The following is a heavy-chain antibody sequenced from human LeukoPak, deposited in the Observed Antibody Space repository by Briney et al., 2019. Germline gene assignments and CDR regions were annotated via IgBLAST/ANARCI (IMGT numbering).Heavy chain of an antibody. CDR2: ISSSSSYI. CDR1: GFTFSSYS. D-gene: IGHD3-10*01. V-gene: IGHV3-21*01. CDR3: ARGAMVRGALTLNYFDY. J-gene: IGHJ4*02. Sequence: GGSLRLSCAASGFTFSSYSMNWVRQAPGKGLEWVSSISSSSSYIYYADSVKGRFTISRDNAKNSLYLQMNSLRAEDTAVYYCARGAMVRGALTLNYFDYWGQGTLVTVSS.